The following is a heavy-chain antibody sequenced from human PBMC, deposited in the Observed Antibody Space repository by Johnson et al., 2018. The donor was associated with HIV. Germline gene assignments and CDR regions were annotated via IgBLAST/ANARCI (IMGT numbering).Heavy chain of an antibody. J-gene: IGHJ3*02. V-gene: IGHV3-30*02. CDR1: GFTLSSYG. CDR3: ARPTVYSSSWYNAFDI. CDR2: IRYDGNNK. Sequence: QMLLVESGGGVVQPGGSLRLSCAASGFTLSSYGMHWVRQAPGKGLEWVAFIRYDGNNKYYADSVKGRFTISRDNSKNTLYLQMNSLRAEYTAVYYCARPTVYSSSWYNAFDIWGQGTMVTVSS. D-gene: IGHD6-13*01.